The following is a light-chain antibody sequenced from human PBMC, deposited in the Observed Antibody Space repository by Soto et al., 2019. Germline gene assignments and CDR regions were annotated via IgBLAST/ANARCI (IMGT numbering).Light chain of an antibody. CDR1: QTIFSW. Sequence: IQMTQSPSTLSASVGDRVSITCRASQTIFSWLAWYQQKPGKAPKLLIYAASTLESGVPSRFSATVSGTEFSLTITSLQPEDFATYYCQQLFDSPITFGQGTRLEIK. V-gene: IGKV1-5*01. CDR3: QQLFDSPIT. J-gene: IGKJ5*01. CDR2: AAS.